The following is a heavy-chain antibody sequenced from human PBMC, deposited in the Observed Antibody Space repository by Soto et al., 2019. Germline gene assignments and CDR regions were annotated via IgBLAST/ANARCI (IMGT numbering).Heavy chain of an antibody. V-gene: IGHV3-11*01. CDR2: IDSRGRTL. CDR3: ARQAARNYIDS. CDR1: GFTFSDYS. Sequence: LRLSCVASGFTFSDYSMSWIRQAPGKGLEWLAFIDSRGRTLFYADSVRGRFTISRDNAENSVYLQMDSLRADDTAVYYCARQAARNYIDSWGQGNSVTVSS. J-gene: IGHJ4*02. D-gene: IGHD6-6*01.